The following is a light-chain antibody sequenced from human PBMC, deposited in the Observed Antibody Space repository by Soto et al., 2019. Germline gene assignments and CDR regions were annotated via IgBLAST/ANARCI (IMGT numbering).Light chain of an antibody. Sequence: QSALTQPASVSASPGQSITISCTGTSSDVGFYNYVSWYQHLPGKAPKLMIYEVTNRPSGVSDRFSGSKSGSTASLTISGLQAEDEADYYCLSFTTISTYIFGTGTKLTVL. CDR1: SSDVGFYNY. CDR3: LSFTTISTYI. V-gene: IGLV2-14*01. J-gene: IGLJ1*01. CDR2: EVT.